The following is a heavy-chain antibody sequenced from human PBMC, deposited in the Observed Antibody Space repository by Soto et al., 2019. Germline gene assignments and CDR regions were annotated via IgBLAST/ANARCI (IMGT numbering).Heavy chain of an antibody. CDR2: IWYDGSNK. CDR1: GFTFSSYG. V-gene: IGHV3-33*01. Sequence: QVQLVESGGGVVQPGRSLRLSCAASGFTFSSYGMHWVRQAPGKGLEWVAVIWYDGSNKYYADSVTGRFTISRDNSKNTLYLQMNSLRAEDTAVYYCARIVVTAICGMDVWGQGTTVTVSS. D-gene: IGHD2-21*02. CDR3: ARIVVTAICGMDV. J-gene: IGHJ6*02.